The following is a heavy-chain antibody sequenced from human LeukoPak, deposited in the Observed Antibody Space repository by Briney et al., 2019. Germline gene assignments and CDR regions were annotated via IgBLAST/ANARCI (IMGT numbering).Heavy chain of an antibody. CDR1: GGSISSGGYS. V-gene: IGHV4-30-2*01. Sequence: PSETLSLTCAVSGGSISSGGYSWSWIRQPPGKGLEWIGYIYHSGSTYYNPSLKSRVTISVDRSKNQFSLKLSSVTAADTAVYYCARADYGSGSRNFDYWGQGTLVTVSS. D-gene: IGHD3-10*01. CDR3: ARADYGSGSRNFDY. J-gene: IGHJ4*02. CDR2: IYHSGST.